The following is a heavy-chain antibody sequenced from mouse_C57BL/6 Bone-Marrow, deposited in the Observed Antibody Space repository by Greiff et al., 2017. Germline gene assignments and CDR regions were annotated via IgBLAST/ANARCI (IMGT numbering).Heavy chain of an antibody. J-gene: IGHJ4*01. CDR3: ARKGIYHGMDY. V-gene: IGHV1-82*01. Sequence: QVQLKESGPELVKPGASVKISCKASGYAFSSSWMNWVKQRPGKGLEWIGRIYPGDGDTNYNGKFKGKATLTADKSSSTAYMQLSSLTSEDSAVYFCARKGIYHGMDYWGQGTSVTVSS. CDR2: IYPGDGDT. CDR1: GYAFSSSW. D-gene: IGHD3-3*01.